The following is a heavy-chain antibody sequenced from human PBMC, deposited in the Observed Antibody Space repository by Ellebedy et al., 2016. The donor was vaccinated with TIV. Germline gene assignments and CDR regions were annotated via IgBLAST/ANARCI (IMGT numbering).Heavy chain of an antibody. D-gene: IGHD1-14*01. V-gene: IGHV4-59*12. CDR2: IYYSGRT. CDR3: ARGNTINHAGFDY. J-gene: IGHJ4*02. Sequence: MPGGSLRLSCTVSGGSISSYYWSWIRQPPGKGLEWIGYIYYSGRTNYNPSLKSRVTISVDTSKNQFSLKLSSVTAADTAVYYCARGNTINHAGFDYWGQGTLVTVSS. CDR1: GGSISSYY.